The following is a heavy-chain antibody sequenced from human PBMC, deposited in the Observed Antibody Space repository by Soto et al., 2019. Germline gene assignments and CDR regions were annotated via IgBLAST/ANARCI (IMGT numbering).Heavy chain of an antibody. CDR2: IYHSGST. CDR3: ARGQVVAAQH. CDR1: GGSISSGGYS. J-gene: IGHJ4*02. D-gene: IGHD2-15*01. V-gene: IGHV4-30-2*01. Sequence: QLQLQESGSGLVKPSQTLSLTCAVSGGSISSGGYSWSWIRQPPGKGLEWIGYIYHSGSTYYNPSFKGPVPLSIDRSKNQFSLKLSSVTAADTAVYYCARGQVVAAQHWGQGTLVTVSS.